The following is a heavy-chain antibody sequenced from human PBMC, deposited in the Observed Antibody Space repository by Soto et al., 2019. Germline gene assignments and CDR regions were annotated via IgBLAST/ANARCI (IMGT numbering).Heavy chain of an antibody. CDR2: INPSGGST. CDR3: ARADYYDSSGFYYDY. Sequence: ASVKVSCKASGYIFTNHYIHWVRQAPGQGLEWMGIINPSGGSTNYLQKFQGRITMTRDTSTSTVYMELSSLRSEDTAVYFCARADYYDSSGFYYDYWGQGVLVTVSS. V-gene: IGHV1-46*01. D-gene: IGHD3-22*01. CDR1: GYIFTNHY. J-gene: IGHJ4*02.